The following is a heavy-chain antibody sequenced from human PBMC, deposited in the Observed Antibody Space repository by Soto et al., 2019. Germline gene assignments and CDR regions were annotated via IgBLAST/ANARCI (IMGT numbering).Heavy chain of an antibody. CDR1: GYTFTGYY. D-gene: IGHD6-13*01. CDR2: INPNGGGT. CDR3: ARAKSSSGYVGSYGMDV. J-gene: IGHJ6*02. V-gene: IGHV1-2*04. Sequence: QVQLVQSGAEVKKPGASVKVSCKASGYTFTGYYMHWVRQAPGQGLEWMGWINPNGGGTNYAQKFQGWVTMTRETSISTAYMELSRLRSDDTAVYYCARAKSSSGYVGSYGMDVWGQGTTVTVSS.